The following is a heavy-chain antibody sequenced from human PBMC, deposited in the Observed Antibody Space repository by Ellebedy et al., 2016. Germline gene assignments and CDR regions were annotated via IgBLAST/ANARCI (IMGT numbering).Heavy chain of an antibody. J-gene: IGHJ3*02. CDR3: ARRQLDPRSPWFGAFDI. CDR2: ICPGDSDT. Sequence: GGSLRLSXRGSGYTFSSYWIGWVRQMPGQGLEWMGIICPGDSDTRYSPSFQGQVTISADKSTSTAYLQWRSLKASDTAMYYCARRQLDPRSPWFGAFDIWGQGTMVTVSS. D-gene: IGHD3-10*01. CDR1: GYTFSSYW. V-gene: IGHV5-51*01.